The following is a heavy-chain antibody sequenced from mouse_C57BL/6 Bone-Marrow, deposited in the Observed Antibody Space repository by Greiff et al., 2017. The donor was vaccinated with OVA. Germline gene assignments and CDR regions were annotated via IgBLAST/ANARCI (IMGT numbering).Heavy chain of an antibody. V-gene: IGHV1-69*01. Sequence: VQLQQSGAELVMPGASVKLSCKASGYTFTSYWMHWVKQRPGQGLEWIGEIDPSDSYTNYNQKFKGKSTLTVDKSSSTAYMQLSSLTSEDSAVYYCARCGYYGAMDYWGQGTSVTVSS. CDR2: IDPSDSYT. J-gene: IGHJ4*01. CDR1: GYTFTSYW. CDR3: ARCGYYGAMDY. D-gene: IGHD2-3*01.